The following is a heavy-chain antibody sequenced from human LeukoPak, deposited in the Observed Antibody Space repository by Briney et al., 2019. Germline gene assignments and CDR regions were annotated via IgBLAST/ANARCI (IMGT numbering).Heavy chain of an antibody. J-gene: IGHJ3*02. Sequence: ASVKVSCKASGYTFTGYYMHWVRQAPGQGLEWMGWINPNSGGTNYAQKFQGRVTMTRDTSISTAYMELSRLRSDDTAVYYCARDLRGSGGGAFDNWGQGTMVTVSS. CDR2: INPNSGGT. V-gene: IGHV1-2*02. D-gene: IGHD3-16*01. CDR3: ARDLRGSGGGAFDN. CDR1: GYTFTGYY.